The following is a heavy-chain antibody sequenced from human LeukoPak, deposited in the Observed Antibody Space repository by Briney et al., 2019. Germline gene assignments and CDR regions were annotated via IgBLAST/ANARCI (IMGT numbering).Heavy chain of an antibody. Sequence: GASVKVSCKASGGTFSSYAISWVRQAPGQGLEWMGGIIPIFGTANYAQKFQGRVTITADESTSTAYMELSSLRSEDTAVYYCARHQGRYYYDSSGYFSYYFDYWGQGTLVTVSS. V-gene: IGHV1-69*13. D-gene: IGHD3-22*01. CDR1: GGTFSSYA. CDR2: IIPIFGTA. J-gene: IGHJ4*02. CDR3: ARHQGRYYYDSSGYFSYYFDY.